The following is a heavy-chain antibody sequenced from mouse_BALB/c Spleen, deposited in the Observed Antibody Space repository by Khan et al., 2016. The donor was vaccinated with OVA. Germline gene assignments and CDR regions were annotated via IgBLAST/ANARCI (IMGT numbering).Heavy chain of an antibody. V-gene: IGHV5-17*02. CDR1: GFTFSSFG. CDR2: IISGSSTI. J-gene: IGHJ2*01. D-gene: IGHD4-1*01. CDR3: ARGNWAY. Sequence: EVHLVESGGGLVQPGGSRKLSCAASGFTFSSFGMHWVRQAPEKGLEWVAYIISGSSTIYYADPVKGRFTISRDNPKNTLFLKMTSLRSEDTAMYYCARGNWAYWGQGTTLTVSS.